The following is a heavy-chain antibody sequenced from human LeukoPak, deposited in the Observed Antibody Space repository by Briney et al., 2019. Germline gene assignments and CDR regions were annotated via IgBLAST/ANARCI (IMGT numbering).Heavy chain of an antibody. V-gene: IGHV3-23*01. Sequence: HPGGSLRLSCAASGFTFSSHVMSWVRQAPEKGLEWVSAITTGGGDTYYADSVKGRFTISRDNSKNTLYLQMNSLRAEDTAIYYCAKDVTAPGDYWGQGTLVTVSS. D-gene: IGHD5-18*01. CDR1: GFTFSSHV. J-gene: IGHJ4*02. CDR3: AKDVTAPGDY. CDR2: ITTGGGDT.